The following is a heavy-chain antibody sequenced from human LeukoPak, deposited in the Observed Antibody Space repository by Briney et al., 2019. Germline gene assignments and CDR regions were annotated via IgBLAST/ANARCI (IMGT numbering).Heavy chain of an antibody. CDR2: ISAYNGNT. Sequence: ASVKVSCKASGYTFTSYGISWVRQAPGQGLEWMGWISAYNGNTNYAQKLQGRVTMTEDTSTDTAYMELSSLRSEDTAVYYCATDRSQAGSYFAYWGQGTLVTVSS. V-gene: IGHV1-18*01. J-gene: IGHJ4*02. D-gene: IGHD1-26*01. CDR1: GYTFTSYG. CDR3: ATDRSQAGSYFAY.